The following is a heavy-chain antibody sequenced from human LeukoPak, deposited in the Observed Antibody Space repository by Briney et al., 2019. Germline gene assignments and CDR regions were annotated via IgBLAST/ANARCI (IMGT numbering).Heavy chain of an antibody. V-gene: IGHV3-23*01. Sequence: PGGSLRLSCAASGFTFSSYGMSWVRQAPGKGLEWVSAINTSGGSTYYADSVKGRFTISRDNSKNTLYLQMNSLRAEDTAVYYCAKDERTMATIRGDIDYWGQGTLVTVSS. D-gene: IGHD5-24*01. CDR1: GFTFSSYG. J-gene: IGHJ4*02. CDR3: AKDERTMATIRGDIDY. CDR2: INTSGGST.